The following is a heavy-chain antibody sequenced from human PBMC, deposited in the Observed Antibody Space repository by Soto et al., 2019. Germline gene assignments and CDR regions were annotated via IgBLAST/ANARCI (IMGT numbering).Heavy chain of an antibody. CDR2: IQSGGPT. V-gene: IGHV3-66*01. J-gene: IGHJ6*04. D-gene: IGHD2-15*01. CDR1: GVTVSSKY. CDR3: ARAAVLSNGGRCYGVPLDL. Sequence: EVQLVESGGGLVQPGRSLRLSGAACGVTVSSKYMSWVRQAAGKGLEWISLIQSGGPTYYANSVKGRFAISRDTSEDRVHHQMDSPTAEETAVYYCARAAVLSNGGRCYGVPLDLWGKATTVTVSS.